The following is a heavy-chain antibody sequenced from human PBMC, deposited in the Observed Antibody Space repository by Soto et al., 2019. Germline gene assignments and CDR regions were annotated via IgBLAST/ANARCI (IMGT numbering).Heavy chain of an antibody. CDR3: ARYSSLAGRLDGFEG. CDR1: GGSISSYY. Sequence: SETLSLTCTVSGGSISSYYWSWIRQPPGKGLEWIGYVYYSGGTDYNPSLKSRLTISVDTSKNQFSLKLSSVTAADTAVYYCARYSSLAGRLDGFEGWGKGTMVPVS. V-gene: IGHV4-59*08. CDR2: VYYSGGT. J-gene: IGHJ3*01. D-gene: IGHD2-21*01.